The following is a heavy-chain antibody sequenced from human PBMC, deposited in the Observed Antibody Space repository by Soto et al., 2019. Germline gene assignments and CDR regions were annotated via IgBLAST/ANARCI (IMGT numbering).Heavy chain of an antibody. CDR3: AREIVTAGGNNYFDP. V-gene: IGHV4-4*02. J-gene: IGHJ5*02. CDR1: GGTVASSHW. D-gene: IGHD2-21*02. CDR2: VYHTGDT. Sequence: SETLSLTCGVSGGTVASSHWWSWVRQSPSRGLEWIGNVYHTGDTNFNPSLQSRVTFSVDKSNNQFSLRLTFLTAADAAVYFCAREIVTAGGNNYFDPWGPGTLVTVSS.